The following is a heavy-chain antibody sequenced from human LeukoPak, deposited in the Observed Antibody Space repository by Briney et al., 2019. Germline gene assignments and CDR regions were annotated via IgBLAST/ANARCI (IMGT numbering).Heavy chain of an antibody. V-gene: IGHV3-7*01. D-gene: IGHD3/OR15-3a*01. CDR3: ARERAGWTPEDAFDV. J-gene: IGHJ3*01. CDR2: INQDGTVK. Sequence: SGGSLRLSCTASGFTFSTSWMTWVRQAPGKGLEWVANINQDGTVKYYMDPVKGRFTISRDNAKNSLYLQMNRLRAEDTAVYYCARERAGWTPEDAFDVWGQGTMVTVS. CDR1: GFTFSTSW.